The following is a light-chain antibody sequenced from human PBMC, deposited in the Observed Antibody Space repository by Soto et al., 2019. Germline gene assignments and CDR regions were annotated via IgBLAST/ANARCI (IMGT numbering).Light chain of an antibody. Sequence: DIQMTQSPSTLSASVGDRDTITCRASQSISSWLAWYQQIPGKAPKLLIYKASSLESGVPSRFSGSGSGTEFTLTISNLQPDDFATYYCQQYNSWWTFGQGTKLEIK. V-gene: IGKV1-5*03. J-gene: IGKJ2*02. CDR3: QQYNSWWT. CDR1: QSISSW. CDR2: KAS.